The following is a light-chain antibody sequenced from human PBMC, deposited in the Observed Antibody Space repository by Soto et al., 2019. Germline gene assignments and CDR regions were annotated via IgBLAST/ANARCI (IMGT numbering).Light chain of an antibody. Sequence: DIQMTQSPSSVSASVGDIVTITCRASQDIGYALAWFQQKPGEAPSLLMYTASSLHSGVPSRFSGSRSGTDFTLTISSLQPEDSATYYCQQGNSFPLTFGAGTKVEIK. J-gene: IGKJ4*01. CDR3: QQGNSFPLT. CDR1: QDIGYA. V-gene: IGKV1-12*01. CDR2: TAS.